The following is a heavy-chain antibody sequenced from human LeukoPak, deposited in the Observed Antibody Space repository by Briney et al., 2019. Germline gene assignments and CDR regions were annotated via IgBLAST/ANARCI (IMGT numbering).Heavy chain of an antibody. CDR3: ARVTDRGYSYGYDY. V-gene: IGHV4-59*01. CDR1: GGSISSYY. D-gene: IGHD5-18*01. J-gene: IGHJ4*02. CDR2: IYYSGST. Sequence: PSETLSLNCTGSGGSISSYYWSWIRQPPGKGLEWIGYIYYSGSTNYNPSLKSRVTISVDTSKNQFSLKLSSVTAADTAVYYCARVTDRGYSYGYDYWGQGTLVTVSS.